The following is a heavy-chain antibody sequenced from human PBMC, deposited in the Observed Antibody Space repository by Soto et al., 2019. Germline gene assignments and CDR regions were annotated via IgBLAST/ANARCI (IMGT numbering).Heavy chain of an antibody. Sequence: SETLSLTCAVYGGSFSGYYWSWIRQPPWKGLEWIGEINHSGSTNYNPSLKSRVTISVDTSKNQFSLKLSSVTAAETAVYYCARGGGSSWHKWFDPCGQGTLVAVYS. CDR3: ARGGGSSWHKWFDP. CDR1: GGSFSGYY. J-gene: IGHJ5*02. D-gene: IGHD6-13*01. V-gene: IGHV4-34*01. CDR2: INHSGST.